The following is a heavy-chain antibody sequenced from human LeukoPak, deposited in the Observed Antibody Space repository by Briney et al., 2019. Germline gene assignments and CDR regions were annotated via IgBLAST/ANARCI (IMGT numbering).Heavy chain of an antibody. J-gene: IGHJ4*02. D-gene: IGHD5-12*01. CDR3: ARDSGYDSLQIDY. CDR1: GYTFTSYA. Sequence: GASVKVSCKASGYTFTSYAMHWVRQAPGQRLEWMGWISAYNGNTNYAQKLQGRVTMTTDTSTSTAYMELRSLRSDDTAVYYCARDSGYDSLQIDYWGQGTLVTVSS. V-gene: IGHV1-18*01. CDR2: ISAYNGNT.